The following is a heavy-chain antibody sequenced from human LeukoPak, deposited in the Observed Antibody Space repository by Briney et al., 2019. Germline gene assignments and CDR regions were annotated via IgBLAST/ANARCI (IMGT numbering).Heavy chain of an antibody. J-gene: IGHJ6*03. CDR1: GGSISSYY. CDR2: IYYSGST. V-gene: IGHV4-59*12. D-gene: IGHD2-2*02. Sequence: KASETLSLTCTVSGGSISSYYWSWIRQPPGKGLEWIGYIYYSGSTNYNPSLRSRVTISLDTSKNQFSLKLSSVTAADTAVYYCARDSCSSTSCYTRDYYYYYMDVWGKGTTVTVSS. CDR3: ARDSCSSTSCYTRDYYYYYMDV.